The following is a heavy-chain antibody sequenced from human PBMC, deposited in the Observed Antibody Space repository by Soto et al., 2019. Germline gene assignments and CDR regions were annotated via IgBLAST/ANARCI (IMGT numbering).Heavy chain of an antibody. Sequence: QVHLVESGGGVVQPGTSLRVSCVGSGFTFRSYVIHWVRQAPGKGLEWVALTSYDGSDKYYDDSVRGRFTISRDNSRNTVGLQMDSLRLEDTALYYCARWGTTGGLDVWGQGTLVSV. J-gene: IGHJ1*01. CDR2: TSYDGSDK. CDR3: ARWGTTGGLDV. V-gene: IGHV3-30*19. D-gene: IGHD3-16*01. CDR1: GFTFRSYV.